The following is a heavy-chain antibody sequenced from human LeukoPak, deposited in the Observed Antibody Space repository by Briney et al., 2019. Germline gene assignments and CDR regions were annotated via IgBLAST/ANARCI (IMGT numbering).Heavy chain of an antibody. Sequence: PGGSLRLSCAASGFTFSPHWMHWVRQVPGKGLVWVSRINGDGSSIGYADSVEGRFTISRDNAKNTLYLQMNSLRAEDTAVYYCARDYSYGLDSWGQGTLVTVSS. CDR3: ARDYSYGLDS. CDR2: INGDGSSI. V-gene: IGHV3-74*01. D-gene: IGHD5-18*01. J-gene: IGHJ4*02. CDR1: GFTFSPHW.